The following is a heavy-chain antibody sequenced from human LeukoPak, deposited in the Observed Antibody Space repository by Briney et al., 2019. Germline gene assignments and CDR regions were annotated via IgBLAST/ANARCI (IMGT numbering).Heavy chain of an antibody. CDR2: ISGSGGRT. J-gene: IGHJ4*02. D-gene: IGHD5-12*01. CDR3: AEDLLAATIDYYFDY. Sequence: PGGSLRLSCAASGFTFSSYAMSWVRQAPGKGVEWVSVISGSGGRTYYADSVKGRFTISRDNSKNTLYVQMNSLRAEDTAVYYCAEDLLAATIDYYFDYWGQGTLVTVSS. V-gene: IGHV3-23*01. CDR1: GFTFSSYA.